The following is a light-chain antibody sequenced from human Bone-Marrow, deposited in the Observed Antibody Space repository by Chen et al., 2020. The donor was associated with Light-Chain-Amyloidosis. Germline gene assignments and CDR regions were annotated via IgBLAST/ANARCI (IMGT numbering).Light chain of an antibody. CDR2: RDT. Sequence: YELTQPPSVSVSPGQTARITCSGDDLPTKYAYWYQQKPGQAPVLVIQRDTWRPSGISGRLSGSSAGATATLTIIGVQAEDEADYHCESADSSGTYEVIFGGETKLTVL. V-gene: IGLV3-25*03. CDR3: ESADSSGTYEVI. CDR1: DLPTKY. J-gene: IGLJ2*01.